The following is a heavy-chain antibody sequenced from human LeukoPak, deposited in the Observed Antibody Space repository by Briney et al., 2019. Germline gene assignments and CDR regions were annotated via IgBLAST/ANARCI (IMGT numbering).Heavy chain of an antibody. D-gene: IGHD2-15*01. CDR1: GGSISSYD. V-gene: IGHV4-59*01. CDR3: ASDANGYCSGGSCYSDWYFDL. J-gene: IGHJ2*01. CDR2: IYYSGST. Sequence: SETLSLTCTVSGGSISSYDWSWIRQPPGKGLEWIGYIYYSGSTNYNPSLKSRVTISVDTSKNQFSLKLSSVTAADTAVYYCASDANGYCSGGSCYSDWYFDLWGRGTLVTVSS.